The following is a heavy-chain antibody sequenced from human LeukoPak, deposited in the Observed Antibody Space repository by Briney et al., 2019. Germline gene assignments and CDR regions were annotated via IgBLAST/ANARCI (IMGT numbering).Heavy chain of an antibody. D-gene: IGHD6-13*01. J-gene: IGHJ4*02. CDR1: GFTFRTYA. V-gene: IGHV3-23*01. Sequence: GGSLRLSCAASGFTFRTYAMTWVRQAPGKGLEWVSSINDSGGCTLYAESAKGRFTISRDNSKNTLYVQMNCLRAEDTAVYYCAKAASSTWIDYWGQGTLVTVSS. CDR2: INDSGGCT. CDR3: AKAASSTWIDY.